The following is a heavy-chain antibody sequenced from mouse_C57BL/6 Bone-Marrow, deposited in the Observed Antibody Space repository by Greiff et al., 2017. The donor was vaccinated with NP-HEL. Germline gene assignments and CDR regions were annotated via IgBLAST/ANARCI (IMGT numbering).Heavy chain of an antibody. CDR3: AREWLRPRWYFDV. D-gene: IGHD2-2*01. J-gene: IGHJ1*03. V-gene: IGHV1-39*01. Sequence: EVKLQESGPELVKPGASVKISCKASGYSFTDYNMNWVKQSNGKSLEWIGVINPNYGTTSYNQKFKGKATLTVTQSSSTAYMQLKSLTSEDAAVYYCAREWLRPRWYFDVWGTGTTVTVSS. CDR1: GYSFTDYN. CDR2: INPNYGTT.